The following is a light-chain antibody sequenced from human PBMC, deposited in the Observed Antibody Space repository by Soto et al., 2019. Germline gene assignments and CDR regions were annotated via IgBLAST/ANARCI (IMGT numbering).Light chain of an antibody. CDR3: QTWGTGIQV. V-gene: IGLV4-69*01. CDR2: LNSDGSH. CDR1: SGHSSYP. Sequence: QSVLTQSPSASASLGASVKLTCTLSSGHSSYPIAWHQQQPEKGPRYLMKLNSDGSHAKGDGIPARFSGSSSGAERYLTISGLHSDDEADYYCQTWGTGIQVFGGGTQLTVL. J-gene: IGLJ2*01.